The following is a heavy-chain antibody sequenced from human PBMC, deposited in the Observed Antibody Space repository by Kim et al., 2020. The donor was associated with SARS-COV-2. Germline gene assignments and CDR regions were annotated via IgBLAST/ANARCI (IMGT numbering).Heavy chain of an antibody. Sequence: KGERTYSPRFQGRLTITRDTTSTTAYMELSSLKSDDTAVYFCARARMFDFWGQATLVTVSS. V-gene: IGHV1-3*01. CDR3: ARARMFDF. J-gene: IGHJ4*02. CDR2: KGER.